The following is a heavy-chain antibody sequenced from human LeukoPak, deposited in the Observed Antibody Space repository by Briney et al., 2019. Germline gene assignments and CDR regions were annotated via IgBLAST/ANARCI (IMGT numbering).Heavy chain of an antibody. CDR3: ARESNGGYGFDY. J-gene: IGHJ4*02. D-gene: IGHD5-12*01. CDR2: ISAQNGNT. CDR1: GYMFTSHG. V-gene: IGHV1-18*01. Sequence: ASVKVSCKSSGYMFTSHGIHWLRQAPGQGLEWMGWISAQNGNTNYVQQFLGRVTMTRDTSASTAYMELRSLKSDDTAVYCCARESNGGYGFDYWGQGTLVTVAS.